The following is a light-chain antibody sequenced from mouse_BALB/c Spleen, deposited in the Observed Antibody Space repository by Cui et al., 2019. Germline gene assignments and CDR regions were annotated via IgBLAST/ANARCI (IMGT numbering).Light chain of an antibody. CDR2: KAS. V-gene: IGKV11-125*01. CDR3: QQGQSYPLT. J-gene: IGKJ5*01. Sequence: QMNQSPSSLSASLGDTITITCHASQNINVWLSWYQQKPGNIPKLLIYKASNLHTDVPSRFSGSGSGTGFTLTISSLQPEDIATYYCQQGQSYPLTFGAGTKLELK. CDR1: QNINVW.